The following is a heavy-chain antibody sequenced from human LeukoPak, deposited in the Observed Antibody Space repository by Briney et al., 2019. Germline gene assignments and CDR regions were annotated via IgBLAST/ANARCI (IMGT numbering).Heavy chain of an antibody. CDR2: IYYSGNT. V-gene: IGHV4-39*07. J-gene: IGHJ6*02. D-gene: IGHD5-24*01. Sequence: SETLSLTCTVSGGPISSSSYYWGWIRQPPGKGLEWIGGIYYSGNTNYNPSLKSRVTISVDTSKNQFSLKLTSVTAADTAVYYCAKGDAYNPSSFYGVDVWGQGTTVTVSS. CDR1: GGPISSSSYY. CDR3: AKGDAYNPSSFYGVDV.